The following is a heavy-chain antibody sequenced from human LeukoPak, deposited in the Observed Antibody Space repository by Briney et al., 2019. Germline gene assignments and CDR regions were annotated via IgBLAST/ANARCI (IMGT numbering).Heavy chain of an antibody. J-gene: IGHJ3*02. CDR3: AGSKSSGWYGDDAFDI. V-gene: IGHV1-3*01. Sequence: VASVKVSCKASGYTFTSYAMHWVRQAPGQRLEWMGWINAGNGNTKYSQKFQGRVTITRDTSASTAYMELSSLRSEDTAVYYCAGSKSSGWYGDDAFDIWGQGTMVTVSS. CDR2: INAGNGNT. D-gene: IGHD6-19*01. CDR1: GYTFTSYA.